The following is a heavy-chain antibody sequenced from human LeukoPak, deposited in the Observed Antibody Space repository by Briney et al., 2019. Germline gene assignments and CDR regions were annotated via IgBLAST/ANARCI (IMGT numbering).Heavy chain of an antibody. CDR2: ISSRGITT. Sequence: PGRSLRLSCAATGFTFSDHHMSWIRQAPGKGLEYISYISSRGITTYYADSVKGRFTISRDNAKNSLYLQMNSLRAEDTAVYYCASNVVVPALAPDVWGKGTTVTVSS. V-gene: IGHV3-11*04. CDR3: ASNVVVPALAPDV. D-gene: IGHD2-2*01. J-gene: IGHJ6*04. CDR1: GFTFSDHH.